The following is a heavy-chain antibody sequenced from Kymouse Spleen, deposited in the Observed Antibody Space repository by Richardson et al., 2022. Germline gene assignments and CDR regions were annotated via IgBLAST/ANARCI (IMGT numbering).Heavy chain of an antibody. CDR3: ARYYYGSGSYYNDWFDP. D-gene: IGHD3-10*01. CDR2: INHSGST. CDR1: GGSFSGYY. Sequence: QVQLQQWGAGLLKPSETLSLTCAVYGGSFSGYYWSWIRQPPGKGLEWIGEINHSGSTNYNPSLKSRVTISVDTSKNQFSLKLSSVTAADTAVYYCARYYYGSGSYYNDWFDPWGQGTLVTVSS. V-gene: IGHV4-34*01. J-gene: IGHJ5*02.